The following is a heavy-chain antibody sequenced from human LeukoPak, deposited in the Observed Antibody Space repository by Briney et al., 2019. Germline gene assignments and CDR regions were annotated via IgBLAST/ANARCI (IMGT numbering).Heavy chain of an antibody. CDR1: GFTFSSYA. J-gene: IGHJ3*02. CDR3: ARDQYSSSWYGGGDAFDI. CDR2: ISGSGGST. Sequence: PGGSLRLSCAASGFTFSSYAMSWVRQAPGKGLEWVSAISGSGGSTYYADSVKGRFTISRDNSKNTLYLQMNSLRAEDTAVYYCARDQYSSSWYGGGDAFDIWGQGTMVTVSS. V-gene: IGHV3-23*01. D-gene: IGHD6-13*01.